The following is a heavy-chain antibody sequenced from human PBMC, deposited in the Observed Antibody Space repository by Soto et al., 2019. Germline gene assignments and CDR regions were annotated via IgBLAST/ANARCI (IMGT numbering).Heavy chain of an antibody. J-gene: IGHJ4*02. Sequence: RALRWPVAVGSISNGDYYGSWIRHPSGTGLECLGDSYYSGRTFYSPSLKSRVTISLNTPKNQFSLRLGSVTAADTAVYYCAKDSDIKRGPDYWGQGILVTVSS. CDR3: AKDSDIKRGPDY. V-gene: IGHV4-30-4*01. D-gene: IGHD3-10*01. CDR2: SYYSGRT. CDR1: VGSISNGDYY.